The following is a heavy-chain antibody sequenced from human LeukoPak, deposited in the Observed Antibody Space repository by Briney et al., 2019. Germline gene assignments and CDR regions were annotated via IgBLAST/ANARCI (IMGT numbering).Heavy chain of an antibody. CDR1: GGSISSHY. V-gene: IGHV4-59*11. Sequence: NPSETLSLTCTVSGGSISSHYWSWIRQPPGKGLEWIGYIYYSGSTNYNPSLKSRVTISVDTSKNQFSLKLSSVTAADTAVYYCARDHSSSWFGSCLDVWGKGTTVTVSS. CDR2: IYYSGST. J-gene: IGHJ6*04. CDR3: ARDHSSSWFGSCLDV. D-gene: IGHD6-13*01.